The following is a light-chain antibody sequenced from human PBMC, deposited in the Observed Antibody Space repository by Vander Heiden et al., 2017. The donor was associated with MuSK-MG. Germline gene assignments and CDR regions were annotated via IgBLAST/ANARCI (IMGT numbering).Light chain of an antibody. CDR2: KAS. J-gene: IGKJ1*01. CDR3: QQYNSYST. Sequence: DIQMTQSPSTLSASVGDRVTITCRASQSVSTWLAWYQQKPGQAPKLLIYKASSLDSGVPSRFSGSGSGTEFSLTISGLQPDDFASYYCQQYNSYSTFGQGTKVEVK. V-gene: IGKV1-5*03. CDR1: QSVSTW.